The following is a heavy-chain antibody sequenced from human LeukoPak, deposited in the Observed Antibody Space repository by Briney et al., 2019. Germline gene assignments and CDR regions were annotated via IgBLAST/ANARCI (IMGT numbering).Heavy chain of an antibody. CDR3: ANSGTGLQFDY. J-gene: IGHJ4*02. CDR2: ISAYNGNT. CDR1: GYTFTSYG. V-gene: IGHV1-18*01. D-gene: IGHD5-12*01. Sequence: ASVKVSCKASGYTFTSYGISWVRQAPGQGLEWMGWISAYNGNTNYAQKLQGRVTMTRDTSISTAYMELSRLRSDDTAVYYCANSGTGLQFDYWGQGTLVTVSS.